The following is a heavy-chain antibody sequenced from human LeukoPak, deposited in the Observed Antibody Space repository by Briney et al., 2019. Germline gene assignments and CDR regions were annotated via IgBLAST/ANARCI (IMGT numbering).Heavy chain of an antibody. CDR3: AKETPNTGWFDP. CDR2: INPSGDGT. Sequence: GASVTVSCTASGHTFTIYYVHLVRQAPGQGLEWMGVINPSGDGTNYPQRFQGRVTLTRDTSTSTVYMELSSLRSEDTAIYYCAKETPNTGWFDPWGQGTLVTVSS. J-gene: IGHJ5*02. V-gene: IGHV1-46*01. CDR1: GHTFTIYY. D-gene: IGHD1-14*01.